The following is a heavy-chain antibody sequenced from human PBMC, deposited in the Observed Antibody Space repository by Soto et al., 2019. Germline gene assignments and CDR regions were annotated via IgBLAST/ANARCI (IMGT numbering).Heavy chain of an antibody. CDR1: KFTFSDYA. Sequence: GGSLRLSCAASKFTFSDYAMSWVRQAPGKGLEWIATIDGRGTGTYYAGSVKGRFTISRDNSRNTVDLQMNSLRAEDTAVYYCVRDGYPAWVYGVDVWGQGTTVTV. J-gene: IGHJ6*02. CDR2: IDGRGTGT. V-gene: IGHV3-23*01. CDR3: VRDGYPAWVYGVDV. D-gene: IGHD1-1*01.